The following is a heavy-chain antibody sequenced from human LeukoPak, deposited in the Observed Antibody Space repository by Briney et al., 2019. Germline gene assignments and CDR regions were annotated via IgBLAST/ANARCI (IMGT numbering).Heavy chain of an antibody. Sequence: GATVKISCKASGYTFTDYYMHWVQQAPGKGLEWMGRVDPEDGETIYAEKFQGRVTITADTSTDTAYMELSSLRSEDTAVYYCATVEYSSSSIDYWGQGTLVAVSS. CDR1: GYTFTDYY. V-gene: IGHV1-69-2*01. J-gene: IGHJ4*02. CDR2: VDPEDGET. D-gene: IGHD6-6*01. CDR3: ATVEYSSSSIDY.